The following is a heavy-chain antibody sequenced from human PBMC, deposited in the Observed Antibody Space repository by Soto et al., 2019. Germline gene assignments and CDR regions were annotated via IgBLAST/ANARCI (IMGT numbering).Heavy chain of an antibody. Sequence: LRLSCAASGFTFSSYSMNWVRQAPGKGLEWVSSISSSSSYIYYADSVKGRFTISRDNAKNSLYLQMNSLRAEDTAVYYCARAAGDGTTVTTFNIDYWGQGTLVTVSS. CDR2: ISSSSSYI. D-gene: IGHD4-17*01. J-gene: IGHJ4*02. CDR3: ARAAGDGTTVTTFNIDY. CDR1: GFTFSSYS. V-gene: IGHV3-21*01.